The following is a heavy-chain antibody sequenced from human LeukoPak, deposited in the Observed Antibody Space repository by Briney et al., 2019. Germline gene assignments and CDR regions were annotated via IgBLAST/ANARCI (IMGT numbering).Heavy chain of an antibody. V-gene: IGHV3-23*01. CDR1: GFTFSSFG. Sequence: GGSLRLSCAASGFTFSSFGMNWVRQAPGKGLEWVSAISGSGGSTYYADSVKGRFTISRDNSKNTLYLQMNSLRAEDTAVYYCAKGKATIFYAFDIWGQGTMVTVSS. CDR3: AKGKATIFYAFDI. CDR2: ISGSGGST. D-gene: IGHD3-9*01. J-gene: IGHJ3*02.